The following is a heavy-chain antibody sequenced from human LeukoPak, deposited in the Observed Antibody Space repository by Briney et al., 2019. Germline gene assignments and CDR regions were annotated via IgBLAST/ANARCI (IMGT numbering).Heavy chain of an antibody. CDR1: GYTFTSYG. D-gene: IGHD3-3*01. J-gene: IGHJ4*02. Sequence: GASVKVSCKASGYTFTSYGISWVRQAPGQGLEWMGWISAYNGNTNYAQKLQGRVTMTTDTSTSTAYMEPSSLRSEDTAVYYCAAGVFGYDFWSGYYTPEKVDYWGQGTLVTVSS. V-gene: IGHV1-18*01. CDR2: ISAYNGNT. CDR3: AAGVFGYDFWSGYYTPEKVDY.